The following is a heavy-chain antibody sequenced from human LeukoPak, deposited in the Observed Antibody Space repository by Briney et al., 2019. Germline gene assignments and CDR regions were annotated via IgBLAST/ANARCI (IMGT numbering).Heavy chain of an antibody. J-gene: IGHJ4*02. Sequence: ASVKVSCKASGYTFTGYYMHWVRQAPGQGLEWMGWINPNSGGTNYAQKFQGWVTMTRDTSISTAYMELSRLRSDDTAVYYCARDHGGSSWYPTFDYWGQGTLVTVSS. CDR2: INPNSGGT. CDR3: ARDHGGSSWYPTFDY. CDR1: GYTFTGYY. D-gene: IGHD6-13*01. V-gene: IGHV1-2*04.